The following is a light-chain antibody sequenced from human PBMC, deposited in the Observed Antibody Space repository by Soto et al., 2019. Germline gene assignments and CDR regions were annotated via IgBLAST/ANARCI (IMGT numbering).Light chain of an antibody. J-gene: IGKJ1*01. CDR1: QSVSSSY. Sequence: EIVLTQSPGTLSLSPGERATLSCRASQSVSSSYLVWYQQKPGQAPRLLIYGASSRATGIPDRFSGAGSGTEFTLTISRVAPEDYAVYYCQQYNTSPWTFGQGTKVDIK. V-gene: IGKV3-20*01. CDR2: GAS. CDR3: QQYNTSPWT.